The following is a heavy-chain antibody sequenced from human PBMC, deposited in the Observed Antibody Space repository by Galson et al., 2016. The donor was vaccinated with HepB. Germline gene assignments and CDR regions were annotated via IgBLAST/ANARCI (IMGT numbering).Heavy chain of an antibody. V-gene: IGHV3-7*01. CDR3: TREGHGGFDY. CDR2: IKQEGREK. CDR1: GFTFGSYW. Sequence: SLRLSCAASGFTFGSYWMSWIRQAPGSGLEWVATIKQEGREKGYVASVEGRFTISRDNAKNSLYLQMNSLRFEDTGVYYCTREGHGGFDYWGQGTLVIVSS. D-gene: IGHD3-16*01. J-gene: IGHJ4*02.